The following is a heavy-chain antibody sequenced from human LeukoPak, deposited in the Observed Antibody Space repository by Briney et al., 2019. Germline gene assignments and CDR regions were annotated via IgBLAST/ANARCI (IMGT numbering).Heavy chain of an antibody. Sequence: PGGSLRLSCAASGFTFSSYSMNWVRQAPGKGLEWVSYISSRSSNIYYADSVKGRFTISRDNSKNTLYLQMNSLRAEDTAVYYCANSGSYYHYWGQGTLVTVSS. V-gene: IGHV3-48*01. CDR1: GFTFSSYS. D-gene: IGHD1-26*01. CDR2: ISSRSSNI. J-gene: IGHJ4*02. CDR3: ANSGSYYHY.